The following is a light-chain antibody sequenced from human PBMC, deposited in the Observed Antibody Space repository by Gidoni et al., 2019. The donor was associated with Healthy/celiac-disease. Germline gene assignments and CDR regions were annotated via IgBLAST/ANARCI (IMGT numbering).Light chain of an antibody. V-gene: IGKV3-20*01. Sequence: DIVLTQSPGTLSLSPGERATLSCRASQSVSSSDLAWYQQKPGQAPRLLIYGASSRATGIPDRFSGSGSGTDCTLTISRLEPEDFAVYYCQQYGSSPETFGQGTKVEIK. CDR2: GAS. J-gene: IGKJ1*01. CDR1: QSVSSSD. CDR3: QQYGSSPET.